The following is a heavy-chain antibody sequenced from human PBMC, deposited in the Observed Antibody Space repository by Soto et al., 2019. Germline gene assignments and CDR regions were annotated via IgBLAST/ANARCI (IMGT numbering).Heavy chain of an antibody. CDR1: GFTFSSYA. CDR3: AKEALDSSGFHYYYYYGLDV. Sequence: GGSLRLSCAASGFTFSSYAMSWVRQAPGKGLEWVSGTSGSGGSTYYADSVKGRFTISRDNSKNKLYLQMNSLRAEDTAIYYCAKEALDSSGFHYYYYYGLDVWGQGTTVTVSS. CDR2: TSGSGGST. J-gene: IGHJ6*02. V-gene: IGHV3-23*01. D-gene: IGHD3-22*01.